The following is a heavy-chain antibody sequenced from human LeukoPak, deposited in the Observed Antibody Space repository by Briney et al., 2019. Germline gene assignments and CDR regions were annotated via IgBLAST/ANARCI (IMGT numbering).Heavy chain of an antibody. D-gene: IGHD3-22*01. CDR2: ISSTSSPI. J-gene: IGHJ4*02. V-gene: IGHV3-48*01. CDR1: GFTFSSYS. Sequence: PGGSLRLSCVASGFTFSSYSMNWVRQAPGKGLEWVSYISSTSSPIYYWDSVKGRFTISRDNAKNSLYLQMNSLRAEDTAVYYCARSPYFYDSSGLHFDYWGQGILVTVSS. CDR3: ARSPYFYDSSGLHFDY.